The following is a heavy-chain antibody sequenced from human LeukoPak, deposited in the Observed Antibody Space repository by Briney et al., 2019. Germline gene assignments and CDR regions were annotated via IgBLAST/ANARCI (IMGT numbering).Heavy chain of an antibody. CDR2: IKQDGSEK. V-gene: IGHV3-7*01. D-gene: IGHD3-9*01. Sequence: GGSLRLSCAASGFTFSSYWMSWVRQAPGKGLEWVANIKQDGSEKYYVDSVKGRYTISRDNAKNSLYLQMNSLRAEDTAVYYCARWSYDILTGCDYWGQGTLVTVSS. CDR1: GFTFSSYW. J-gene: IGHJ4*02. CDR3: ARWSYDILTGCDY.